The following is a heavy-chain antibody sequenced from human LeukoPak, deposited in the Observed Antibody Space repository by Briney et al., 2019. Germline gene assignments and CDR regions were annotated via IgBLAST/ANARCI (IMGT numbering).Heavy chain of an antibody. J-gene: IGHJ3*02. CDR3: ARGPTTVTKGFDI. CDR1: AASFSSHY. V-gene: IGHV4-59*11. Sequence: SETLSLTCIVSAASFSSHYWTWIRQPPGKGLEWIGYISYTGSTNYNPSLKSRVTISVDTSKNQFSLKLSSVTAADTAVYYCARGPTTVTKGFDIWGQGTMVTVSS. CDR2: ISYTGST. D-gene: IGHD4-17*01.